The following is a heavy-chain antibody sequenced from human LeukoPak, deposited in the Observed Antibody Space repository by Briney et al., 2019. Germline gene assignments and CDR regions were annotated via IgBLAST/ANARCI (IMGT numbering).Heavy chain of an antibody. D-gene: IGHD3-9*01. CDR3: ARDPDILGFDY. CDR2: ISSSGSTI. CDR1: GFTFSSYE. Sequence: GGSLRLSCAASGFTFSSYEMNWVRQAPGKGLEWVSYISSSGSTIYCADSLKGRLTISRDNAKNSLYLQMNSLRAEDTAVYYCARDPDILGFDYWGQGTLVTVSS. V-gene: IGHV3-48*03. J-gene: IGHJ4*02.